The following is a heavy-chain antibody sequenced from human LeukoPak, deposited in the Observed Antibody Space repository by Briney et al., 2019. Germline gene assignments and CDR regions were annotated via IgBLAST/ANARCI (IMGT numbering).Heavy chain of an antibody. CDR2: ISSSSSYI. D-gene: IGHD3-10*01. CDR1: GFTFSSYS. J-gene: IGHJ4*02. CDR3: AREGANGSGSYYI. V-gene: IGHV3-21*01. Sequence: GGSPRLSCAASGFTFSSYSMNWVRQAPGKGLEWVSSISSSSSYIYYADSVKGRFTISRDNAKNSLYLQMNSLRAEDTAVYYCAREGANGSGSYYIWGQGTLVTVSS.